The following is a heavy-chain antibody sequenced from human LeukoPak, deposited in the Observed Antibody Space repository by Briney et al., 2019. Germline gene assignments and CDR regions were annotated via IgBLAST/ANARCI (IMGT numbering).Heavy chain of an antibody. CDR3: ARDPGYDYGYDY. Sequence: ETLSLTCAVYGGSFSGYYWSWVRQAPGKGLEWVSVIYSDGSTYYADSVKGRFTISRDNSKNTVYLQMNSLRAEDTAVYYCARDPGYDYGYDYWGQGTLVTVSS. D-gene: IGHD5-18*01. CDR1: GGSFSGYY. V-gene: IGHV3-66*01. J-gene: IGHJ4*02. CDR2: IYSDGST.